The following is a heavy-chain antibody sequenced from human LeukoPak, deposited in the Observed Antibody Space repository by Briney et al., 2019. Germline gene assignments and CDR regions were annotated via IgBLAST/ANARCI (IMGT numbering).Heavy chain of an antibody. J-gene: IGHJ4*02. D-gene: IGHD6-13*01. V-gene: IGHV3-30*04. CDR3: ARVGEYSSSWYGAYYFDY. Sequence: GGSLRLSCAASGFSFSSCALHWIRQAPGKGLEWVAVISYDGTNKFYAGSVKGRFTISRDNSKNTLYLQMNSLRAEDTAVYYCARVGEYSSSWYGAYYFDYWGQGTLVTVSS. CDR2: ISYDGTNK. CDR1: GFSFSSCA.